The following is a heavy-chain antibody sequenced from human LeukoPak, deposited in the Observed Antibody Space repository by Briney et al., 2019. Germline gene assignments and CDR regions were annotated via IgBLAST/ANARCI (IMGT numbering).Heavy chain of an antibody. Sequence: GASVKVSCKASGYTFTSYGISWVRQAPGQGLAWMGWISAYNGNTNYAQKLQGRVTMTTDTSTSTAYMELRSLRSDDTAVYYCARGPDRVAGSGDYYGMDVWGQGTTVTVSS. CDR1: GYTFTSYG. D-gene: IGHD6-13*01. V-gene: IGHV1-18*01. J-gene: IGHJ6*02. CDR3: ARGPDRVAGSGDYYGMDV. CDR2: ISAYNGNT.